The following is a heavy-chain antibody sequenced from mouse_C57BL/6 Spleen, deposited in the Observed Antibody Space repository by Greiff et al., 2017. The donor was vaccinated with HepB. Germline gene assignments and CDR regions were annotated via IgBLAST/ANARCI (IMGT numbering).Heavy chain of an antibody. D-gene: IGHD1-1*02. CDR3: ASGGYLDY. CDR2: IDPSDSYT. J-gene: IGHJ2*01. CDR1: GYTFTSYW. V-gene: IGHV1-69*01. Sequence: VQLQQPGAELVMPGASVKLSCKASGYTFTSYWMHWVKQRPGQGLEWIGEIDPSDSYTNYNQKFKGKSTLTVDKSSSTAYMQLSSLTSEDSAVYYCASGGYLDYWGQGTTLTVSS.